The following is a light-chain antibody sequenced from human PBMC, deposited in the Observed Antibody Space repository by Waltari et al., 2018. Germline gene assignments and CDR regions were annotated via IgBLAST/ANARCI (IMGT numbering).Light chain of an antibody. J-gene: IGKJ1*01. CDR2: DTS. CDR1: QAVSRF. Sequence: EIVLTQSPGTLSLSPGERATLSCRASQAVSRFLAWYQQKPGQAPRLLIYDTSTRATGIPDRFSGSGSGTDFSLTISRLEPEDFAVYYCQKYGSLPATSGQVTKVEIK. CDR3: QKYGSLPAT. V-gene: IGKV3-20*01.